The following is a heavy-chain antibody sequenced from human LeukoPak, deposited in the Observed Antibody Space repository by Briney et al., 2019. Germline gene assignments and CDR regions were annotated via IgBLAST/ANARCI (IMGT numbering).Heavy chain of an antibody. CDR2: ISGYYGNT. CDR1: GYTFTSYG. V-gene: IGHV1-18*01. Sequence: ASVKVSCKASGYTFTSYGISWVRQAPGQGLEWMGWISGYYGNTDSAQNLQGRATMTRDTSTSTAYMELRSLTSDDTAVYNGARRGPVGGGWGFDYWGQGTLVTVSS. D-gene: IGHD6-19*01. CDR3: ARRGPVGGGWGFDY. J-gene: IGHJ4*02.